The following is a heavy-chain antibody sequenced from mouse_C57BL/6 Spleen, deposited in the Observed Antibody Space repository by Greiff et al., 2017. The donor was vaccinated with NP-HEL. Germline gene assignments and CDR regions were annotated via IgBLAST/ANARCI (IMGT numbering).Heavy chain of an antibody. J-gene: IGHJ3*01. Sequence: EVKLVESGAELVRPGASVKLSCTASGFNIKDDYMHWVKQRPEQGLEWIGWIDPENGDTEYVSKFQGKATITADTSSNTAYLPLSSLTSEDTAVNYCTTGLPGSSYAWFAYWGQGTLVTVSA. D-gene: IGHD1-1*01. CDR2: IDPENGDT. CDR1: GFNIKDDY. V-gene: IGHV14-4*01. CDR3: TTGLPGSSYAWFAY.